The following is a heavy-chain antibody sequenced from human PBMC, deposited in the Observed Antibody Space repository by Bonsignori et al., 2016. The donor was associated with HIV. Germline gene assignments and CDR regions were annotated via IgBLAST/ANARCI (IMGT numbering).Heavy chain of an antibody. V-gene: IGHV3-30*02. Sequence: GESLKISCAASGFTFNSYGMHWVRQAPGKGLEWVAFIRYDGSNEYYADSVKGRFTISRDNSKNTLYLQMNSLRVEDTAVYYCAKDSEWELHSADASDIWGQGTMVTVSS. D-gene: IGHD1-26*01. J-gene: IGHJ3*02. CDR2: IRYDGSNE. CDR1: GFTFNSYG. CDR3: AKDSEWELHSADASDI.